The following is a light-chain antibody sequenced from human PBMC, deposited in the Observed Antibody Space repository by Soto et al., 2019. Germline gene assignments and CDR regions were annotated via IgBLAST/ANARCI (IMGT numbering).Light chain of an antibody. V-gene: IGKV3-20*01. J-gene: IGKJ2*01. Sequence: EIVLTQSPDTLSLSPGERATLSCRASQSVSSSYLAWYQQKPGQAPRLLNYGASSRATGIPDRFSGSGSGTDFTLTISRLEPEDFAVYYCQQYGSSTGYTFGQGTKLEIK. CDR1: QSVSSSY. CDR3: QQYGSSTGYT. CDR2: GAS.